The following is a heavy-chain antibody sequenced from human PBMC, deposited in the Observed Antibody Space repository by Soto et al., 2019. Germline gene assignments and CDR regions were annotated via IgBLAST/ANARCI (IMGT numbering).Heavy chain of an antibody. Sequence: PSETLSLTCTVSGGSISSYYWSWIRQPAGKGLEWIGRIYTSGSTNYNPSLKSRVTMSVDTSKNQFSLKLSSVTAADTAVYYCAREPTLGYCSSTSSRFLYYFDYWGQGTLVTVS. D-gene: IGHD2-2*01. V-gene: IGHV4-4*07. CDR1: GGSISSYY. CDR3: AREPTLGYCSSTSSRFLYYFDY. CDR2: IYTSGST. J-gene: IGHJ4*02.